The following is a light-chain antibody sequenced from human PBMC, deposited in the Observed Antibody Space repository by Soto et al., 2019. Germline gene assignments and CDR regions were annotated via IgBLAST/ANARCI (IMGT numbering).Light chain of an antibody. Sequence: DIQLTQSPSFLSASVRDRVTITCRASQGIGSYLAWYQQKPGKHPKLLIYAASTLQTGVPSRFSGSGSGTEFSLTISSMQPEDFATYYCQQLNSYPLTFGGGTKVEIK. CDR1: QGIGSY. V-gene: IGKV1-9*01. J-gene: IGKJ4*01. CDR3: QQLNSYPLT. CDR2: AAS.